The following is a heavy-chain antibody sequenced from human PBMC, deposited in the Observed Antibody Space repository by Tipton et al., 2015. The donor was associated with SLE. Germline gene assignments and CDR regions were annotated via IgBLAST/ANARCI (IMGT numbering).Heavy chain of an antibody. CDR1: TFTFSNYW. D-gene: IGHD6-13*01. V-gene: IGHV3-7*01. J-gene: IGHJ4*02. Sequence: SLRLSCVASTFTFSNYWMSWVRQAPGKGLEWVAHINKDGSETYPVDSVKGRFTISRDNAKNSLFLHMTTLRAEDTAVYYCARGPLRSAADMDWGQGTLVTVSS. CDR2: INKDGSET. CDR3: ARGPLRSAADMD.